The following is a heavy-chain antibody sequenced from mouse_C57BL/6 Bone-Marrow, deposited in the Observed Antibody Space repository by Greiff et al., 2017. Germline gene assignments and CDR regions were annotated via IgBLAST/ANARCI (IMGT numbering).Heavy chain of an antibody. CDR3: ARHGYAMDY. J-gene: IGHJ4*01. Sequence: VQLQQPGAELVRPGSSVKLSCKASGYTFTSYWLDWVKQRPGQGLEWIGNIYPSDSETHYNQKFKDKATLTVDKSSSTAYMQLSSLTSEDSAVYYCARHGYAMDYWGQGTSVTVSS. V-gene: IGHV1-61*01. CDR2: IYPSDSET. CDR1: GYTFTSYW.